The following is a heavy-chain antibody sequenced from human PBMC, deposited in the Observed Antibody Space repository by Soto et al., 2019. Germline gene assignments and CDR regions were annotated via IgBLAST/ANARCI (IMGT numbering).Heavy chain of an antibody. D-gene: IGHD6-6*01. CDR3: AREGNLEYSSSSSGYYYYYYGMDV. CDR1: RYRFSSYW. J-gene: IGHJ6*02. CDR2: IYPGDSDT. Sequence: PGESLKISCKGSRYRFSSYWIAGVRQMPGKGLEWMGIIYPGDSDTRYSPSFQGQVTFSVDKSNNTAYLQWSSLKASDTAMYYCAREGNLEYSSSSSGYYYYYYGMDVWGQGTTVTVSS. V-gene: IGHV5-51*01.